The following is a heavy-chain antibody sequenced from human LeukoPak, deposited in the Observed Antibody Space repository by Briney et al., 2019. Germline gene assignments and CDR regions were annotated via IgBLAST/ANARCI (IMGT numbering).Heavy chain of an antibody. V-gene: IGHV4-59*01. CDR2: IYYIGST. CDR1: GGSISSYY. J-gene: IGHJ4*02. Sequence: PSETLSLTCTVSGGSISSYYWSWIRQPPGKGLEWIGYIYYIGSTSYNPSLKSRVTISVQTSKNQFSLKLSSVTAADTAVYYCARGLNRNDYGDYGYWGQGTLVTVSS. CDR3: ARGLNRNDYGDYGY. D-gene: IGHD4-17*01.